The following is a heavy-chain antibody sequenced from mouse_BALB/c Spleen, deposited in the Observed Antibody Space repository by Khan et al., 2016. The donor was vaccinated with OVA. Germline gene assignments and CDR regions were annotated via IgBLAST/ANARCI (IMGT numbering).Heavy chain of an antibody. J-gene: IGHJ3*01. CDR3: TRDGAYYRNDGWFAY. V-gene: IGHV1-4*01. CDR2: INPNNVYT. D-gene: IGHD2-14*01. CDR1: GYTFTTYT. Sequence: QVQLKQSGAELARPGASVKMSCKASGYTFTTYTIHWIKQRPGQGLEWIGFINPNNVYTNYNQKFKDKATLTADKSSTTAYMQLNSLTSDDSAVYYCTRDGAYYRNDGWFAYGGQGTLVTVSA.